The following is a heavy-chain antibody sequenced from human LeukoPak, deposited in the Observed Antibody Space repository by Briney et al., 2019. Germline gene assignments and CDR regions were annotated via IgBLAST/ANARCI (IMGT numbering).Heavy chain of an antibody. CDR2: IYYSGNT. V-gene: IGHV4-59*01. Sequence: SETLSLTCTVSGGSISSSYWSWIRQPPGKGLEWIGYIYYSGNTNYNPSLKSRVTISVDTSKNQFSLKLSSVTAADTAVYYCARETYCAADCYSGFDFWGQGTLVTVSS. D-gene: IGHD2-21*02. CDR3: ARETYCAADCYSGFDF. J-gene: IGHJ4*02. CDR1: GGSISSSY.